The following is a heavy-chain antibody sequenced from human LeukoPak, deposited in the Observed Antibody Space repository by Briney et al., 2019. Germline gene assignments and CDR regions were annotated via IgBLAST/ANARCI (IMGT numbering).Heavy chain of an antibody. Sequence: SGGSLRLSCAASAFTFNNYAMTWVRQAPGKGLEWVAAVSPSGGTTYYADSVKGRFTISRDNSKNTLYLQMNSLTAEDAAVYYCAKEYGHSSGWYYAFDIWGQGTMVTVSS. D-gene: IGHD6-19*01. CDR2: VSPSGGTT. J-gene: IGHJ3*02. CDR3: AKEYGHSSGWYYAFDI. V-gene: IGHV3-23*01. CDR1: AFTFNNYA.